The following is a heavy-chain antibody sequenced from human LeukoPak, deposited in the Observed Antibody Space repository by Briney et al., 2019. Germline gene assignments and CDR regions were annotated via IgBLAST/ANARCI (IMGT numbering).Heavy chain of an antibody. V-gene: IGHV3-23*01. J-gene: IGHJ4*02. CDR1: GFIFSTYA. Sequence: AGGSLRLSCAASGFIFSTYAISWVRQAPGRGLEWVASIRGGGNNIYYADSVKGRFTISRDNSKNTLYLQVNSLRAENTAIYYCAKDLRVVGESSTGPLDHWGQGTLVTVSS. CDR2: IRGGGNNI. D-gene: IGHD1-26*01. CDR3: AKDLRVVGESSTGPLDH.